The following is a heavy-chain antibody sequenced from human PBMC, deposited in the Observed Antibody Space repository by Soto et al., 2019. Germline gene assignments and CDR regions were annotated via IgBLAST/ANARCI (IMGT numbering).Heavy chain of an antibody. CDR1: GFTFSSYA. CDR3: ARDAHGGRSSWYSVPLD. V-gene: IGHV3-30-3*01. D-gene: IGHD6-13*01. Sequence: SLRLSCAASGFTFSSYAMHWVRQAPGKGLEWVAVISYDGSNKYYADSVKGRFTISRDNSKNTLYLQMNSLRAEDTAVYYCARDAHGGRSSWYSVPLDWGQGTLVTVSS. J-gene: IGHJ4*02. CDR2: ISYDGSNK.